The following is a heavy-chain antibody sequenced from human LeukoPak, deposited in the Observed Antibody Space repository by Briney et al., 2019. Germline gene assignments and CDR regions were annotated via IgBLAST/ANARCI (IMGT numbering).Heavy chain of an antibody. J-gene: IGHJ4*02. CDR3: AKSTSSWSEFEY. CDR1: GFTFDDYA. V-gene: IGHV3-43D*03. D-gene: IGHD6-13*01. Sequence: GGSLRLSCAASGFTFDDYAIHWVRQAPGKGLEWVSLITWDGDSTYYADSVKGRFTISRDNSKNSLYLQMYSLRAEDTAFYYCAKSTSSWSEFEYWGQGTLVTVSS. CDR2: ITWDGDST.